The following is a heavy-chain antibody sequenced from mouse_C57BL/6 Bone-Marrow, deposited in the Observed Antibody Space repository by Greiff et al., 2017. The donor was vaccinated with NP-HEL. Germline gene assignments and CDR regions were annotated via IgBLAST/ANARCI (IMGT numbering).Heavy chain of an antibody. CDR3: ARDDYYGSSWVAY. CDR2: IYPRDGST. J-gene: IGHJ3*01. Sequence: QVQLKESGPELVKPGASVKLSCKASGYTFTSYDINWVKQRPGQGLEWIGWIYPRDGSTKYNEKFKGKATLTVDTSSSTAYMELHSLTSEYSAVYFCARDDYYGSSWVAYWGQGTLVTVSA. V-gene: IGHV1-85*01. D-gene: IGHD1-1*01. CDR1: GYTFTSYD.